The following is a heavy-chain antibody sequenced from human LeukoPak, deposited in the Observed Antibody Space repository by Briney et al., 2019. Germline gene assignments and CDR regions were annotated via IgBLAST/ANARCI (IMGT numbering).Heavy chain of an antibody. D-gene: IGHD3-10*02. V-gene: IGHV1-18*01. CDR3: ARDGTMSTRAPGGVPDY. Sequence: GASVTVSCKASGYTFTSYGISWVRQAPGQGLEWMGWISAYNGNTNYAQKLQGRVTMTTDTSTSTAYMELRSLRSDDTAFYYCARDGTMSTRAPGGVPDYWGQGTLVTVSS. CDR1: GYTFTSYG. J-gene: IGHJ4*02. CDR2: ISAYNGNT.